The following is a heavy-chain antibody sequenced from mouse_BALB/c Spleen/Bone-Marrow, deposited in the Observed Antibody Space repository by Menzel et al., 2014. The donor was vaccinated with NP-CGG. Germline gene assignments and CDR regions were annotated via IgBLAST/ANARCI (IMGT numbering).Heavy chain of an antibody. V-gene: IGHV1-55*01. CDR3: ARFSQLGLLAY. D-gene: IGHD3-1*01. Sequence: QVRVKQSGAELVKPGTSVKLSCKASGYNFTSYWINWVKLRPGQGLEWIGDIYPGSGSTNYNEKFKSKATLTVDTSSSTAYMQLSSLASEDSALYYCARFSQLGLLAYWGQGTLVTVSA. J-gene: IGHJ3*01. CDR1: GYNFTSYW. CDR2: IYPGSGST.